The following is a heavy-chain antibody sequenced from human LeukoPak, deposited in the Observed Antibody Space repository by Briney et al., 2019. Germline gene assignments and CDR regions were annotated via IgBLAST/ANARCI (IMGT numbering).Heavy chain of an antibody. CDR1: GFTFDDYG. D-gene: IGHD3-10*01. CDR2: INWNGSST. J-gene: IGHJ5*02. Sequence: GGSLRLSCAASGFTFDDYGMSWVRQAPGKGLEWVSGINWNGSSTGYADSVKGRFTISRDNAKNSLYLQMNSLRAEDTALYYCARGSSGVYYGSGSGLWFDPWGQGTLVTVSS. V-gene: IGHV3-20*04. CDR3: ARGSSGVYYGSGSGLWFDP.